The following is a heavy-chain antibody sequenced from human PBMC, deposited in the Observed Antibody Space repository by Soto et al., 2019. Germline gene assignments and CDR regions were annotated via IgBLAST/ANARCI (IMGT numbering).Heavy chain of an antibody. D-gene: IGHD5-12*01. V-gene: IGHV3-21*01. CDR1: GFTFSSYS. CDR2: ISSSSSYI. CDR3: ARGGYSGYDDFGESRELVY. J-gene: IGHJ4*02. Sequence: GGSLRLSCAASGFTFSSYSMNWVRQAPGKGLEWVSSISSSSSYIYYADSVKGRFTISRDNAKNSLYLQMNSLRAEDTAVYYCARGGYSGYDDFGESRELVYWGQGTLVTVSS.